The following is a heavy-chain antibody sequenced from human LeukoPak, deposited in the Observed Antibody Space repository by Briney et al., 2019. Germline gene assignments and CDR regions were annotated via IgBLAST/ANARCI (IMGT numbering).Heavy chain of an antibody. J-gene: IGHJ5*02. V-gene: IGHV3-9*01. CDR1: GFTFDDYA. D-gene: IGHD4-11*01. Sequence: GGSLGLSCAASGFTFDDYAMHWVRQAPGKGLEWVSGISWNSGSIGYADSVKGRFTISRDNAKNSLYLQMNSLRAEDTALYYCAKDWSPTTVGWFDPWGQGTLVTVSS. CDR2: ISWNSGSI. CDR3: AKDWSPTTVGWFDP.